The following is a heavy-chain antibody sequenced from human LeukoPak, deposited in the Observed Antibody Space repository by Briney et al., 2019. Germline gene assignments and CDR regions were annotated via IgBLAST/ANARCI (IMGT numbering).Heavy chain of an antibody. V-gene: IGHV4-34*01. CDR1: GGSFIGYY. J-gene: IGHJ4*02. CDR2: INHSGST. Sequence: TSETLSLTCVVSGGSFIGYYWTWIRQPPGKGLEWIGEINHSGSTNYNPSLKSRVTISVDTSKNQFSLKLSSLTAADTAVYYCARGHGPKGVDYWGQGTLVTVSS. CDR3: ARGHGPKGVDY. D-gene: IGHD3/OR15-3a*01.